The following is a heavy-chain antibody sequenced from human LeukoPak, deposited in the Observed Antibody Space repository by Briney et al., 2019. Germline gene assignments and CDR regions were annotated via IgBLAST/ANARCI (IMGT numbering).Heavy chain of an antibody. D-gene: IGHD2-2*01. CDR3: ESLGYCSSTSCHDAFDI. J-gene: IGHJ3*02. V-gene: IGHV3-48*01. CDR1: GFTFSSYS. CDR2: FNSGSSTI. Sequence: PGWSLRLSCAASGFTFSSYSMHWVLQAPGNGQECVAYFNSGSSTIYYEDFVKGRFTISRDNANNSLYVQMNSLRAEDTAVYYCESLGYCSSTSCHDAFDIWGQGTMVTVSS.